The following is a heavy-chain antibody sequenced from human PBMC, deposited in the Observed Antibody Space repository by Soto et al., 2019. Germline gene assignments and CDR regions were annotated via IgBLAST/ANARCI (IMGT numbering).Heavy chain of an antibody. CDR1: GFTFSSYA. CDR2: ISGSDGST. CDR3: ARRSSSWYFDY. D-gene: IGHD6-13*01. Sequence: EVQLLESGGGLVQPGGSLRLSCAASGFTFSSYAMNWVRQAPGKGLEWVSVISGSDGSTYYADSVKGRFTISRDNSKNRLNLQMNSLRAEETAVYYCARRSSSWYFDYWGQGTLVTVSS. V-gene: IGHV3-23*01. J-gene: IGHJ4*02.